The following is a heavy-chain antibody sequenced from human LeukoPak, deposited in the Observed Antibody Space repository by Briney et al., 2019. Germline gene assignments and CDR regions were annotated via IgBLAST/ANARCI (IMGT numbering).Heavy chain of an antibody. CDR2: ISSDGSTT. CDR1: GFTSSSYW. CDR3: ARRRAAAGLGNWFDP. Sequence: GSLRLSCAASGFTSSSYWMHWVRQAPAKRLVWVSRISSDGSTTTYADSVKGRFTISRDNAKNTLYLQMNSLRAEDTAVYYCARRRAAAGLGNWFDPWGQGTLVTVSS. D-gene: IGHD6-13*01. V-gene: IGHV3-74*01. J-gene: IGHJ5*02.